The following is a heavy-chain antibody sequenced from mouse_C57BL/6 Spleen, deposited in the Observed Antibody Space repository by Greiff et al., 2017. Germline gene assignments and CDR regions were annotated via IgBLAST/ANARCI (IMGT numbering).Heavy chain of an antibody. V-gene: IGHV5-17*01. Sequence: EVMLVESGGGLVKPGGSLKLSCAASGFTFSDYGMHWVRQAPEQGLEWVAYISSGSSTIYYADTVKGRFTISRDNATNTLFLQMTSLRSEDTAMYYCARERYFDYWGQGTTLTVSS. CDR1: GFTFSDYG. J-gene: IGHJ2*01. CDR3: ARERYFDY. CDR2: ISSGSSTI.